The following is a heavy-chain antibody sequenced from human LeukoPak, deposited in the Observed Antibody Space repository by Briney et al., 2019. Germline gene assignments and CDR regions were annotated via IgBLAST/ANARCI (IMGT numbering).Heavy chain of an antibody. CDR1: GGTFSSYA. CDR2: IIPIFGTA. CDR3: ASLESVVRGVTPPPDY. J-gene: IGHJ4*02. V-gene: IGHV1-69*13. D-gene: IGHD3-10*01. Sequence: SVKVSCKASGGTFSSYAISWVRQAPGLGLEWMGGIIPIFGTANYAQKFQGRVTITADESTSTAYMELSSLRSEDTAVYYCASLESVVRGVTPPPDYWGQGTLVTVSS.